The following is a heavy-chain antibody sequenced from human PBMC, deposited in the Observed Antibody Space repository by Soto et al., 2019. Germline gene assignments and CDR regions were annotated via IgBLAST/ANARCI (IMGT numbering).Heavy chain of an antibody. J-gene: IGHJ3*02. CDR2: IYPGDSDT. D-gene: IGHD3-22*01. CDR3: ARCFYDSSGYPRPDAFDI. V-gene: IGHV5-51*01. CDR1: GYSFTSYW. Sequence: PGESLKICCKGSGYSFTSYWIGWVRQMPGKGLEWMGIIYPGDSDTRYSPSFQGQVTISADKSISTAYLQWSSLKASDTAMYYCARCFYDSSGYPRPDAFDIWGQGTMVTVSS.